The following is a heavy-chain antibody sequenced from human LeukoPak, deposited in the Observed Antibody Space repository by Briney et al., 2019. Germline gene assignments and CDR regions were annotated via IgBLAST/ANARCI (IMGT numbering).Heavy chain of an antibody. D-gene: IGHD3-22*01. J-gene: IGHJ6*02. CDR2: IYYSGST. CDR3: ARMGSGYCDDYYGMDV. Sequence: SETLSLTCTVSGGSISSYYWSWIRQPPGKGLEWIGYIYYSGSTNYNPSLKSRVTISVDTSKNQFSLKLSSVTAADTAVYYCARMGSGYCDDYYGMDVWGQGTTVTVSS. V-gene: IGHV4-59*08. CDR1: GGSISSYY.